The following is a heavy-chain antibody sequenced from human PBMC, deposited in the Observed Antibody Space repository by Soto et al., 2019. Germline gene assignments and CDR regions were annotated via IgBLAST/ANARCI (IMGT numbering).Heavy chain of an antibody. Sequence: SETLSLTCTVSGGSISSSGYYWVWIRQPPGKGLEWIGSMYYTGSTYYNPSLKSRVTISVDTSKNQVSLKLTSVTAADAAVYYCARHRGYSYGLADYWGQGTLVTVSS. V-gene: IGHV4-39*01. CDR3: ARHRGYSYGLADY. CDR2: MYYTGST. J-gene: IGHJ4*02. CDR1: GGSISSSGYY. D-gene: IGHD5-18*01.